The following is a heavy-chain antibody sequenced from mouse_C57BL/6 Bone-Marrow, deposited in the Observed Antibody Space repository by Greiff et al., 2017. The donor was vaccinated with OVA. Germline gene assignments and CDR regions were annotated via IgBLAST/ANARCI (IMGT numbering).Heavy chain of an antibody. V-gene: IGHV1-50*01. CDR2: IDPSDSYT. CDR1: GYTFTSYW. J-gene: IGHJ1*03. CDR3: GYGNFDWYFDV. Sequence: QVQLQQPGAELVKPGASVKLSCKASGYTFTSYWMQWVKQRPGQGLEWIGEIDPSDSYTNYNQKFKGKATLTVDTSSSTAYMQLSSLTSEDSAVYYCGYGNFDWYFDVWGTGTTVTVSS. D-gene: IGHD2-1*01.